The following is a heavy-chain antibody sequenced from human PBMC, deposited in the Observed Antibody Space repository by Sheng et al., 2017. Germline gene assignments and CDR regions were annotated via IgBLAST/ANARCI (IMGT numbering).Heavy chain of an antibody. CDR1: GFTFRTYW. J-gene: IGHJ4*02. CDR2: INSDGSDT. Sequence: EVQLVESGGGLVQPGGSLKLSCAASGFTFRTYWMHWVRQGPGKGLVWVSRINSDGSDTSYADSVKGRFTISRDNAKNTVFLQMNSLRAEDMGVYYCAREDYSNAWYMDYWGQGTLVTVPS. CDR3: AREDYSNAWYMDY. V-gene: IGHV3-74*01. D-gene: IGHD6-19*01.